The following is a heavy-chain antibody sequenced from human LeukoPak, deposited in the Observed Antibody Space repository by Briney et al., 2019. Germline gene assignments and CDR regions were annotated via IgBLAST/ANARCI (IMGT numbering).Heavy chain of an antibody. V-gene: IGHV4-34*01. CDR3: ARFRYSSSWGYFDY. CDR1: GGSFSGYY. Sequence: SETLSLTCAVYGGSFSGYYWSWIRQPPGKGLEWIGEINHSGSTNYNPSLKSRVTISVDTSKNQFSLKLSSVTAADTAVYYCARFRYSSSWGYFDYWGQGTLVTVSS. CDR2: INHSGST. J-gene: IGHJ4*02. D-gene: IGHD6-13*01.